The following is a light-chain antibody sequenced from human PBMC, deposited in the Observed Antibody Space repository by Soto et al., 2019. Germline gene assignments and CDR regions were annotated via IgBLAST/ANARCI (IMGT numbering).Light chain of an antibody. CDR1: SSNIGNNY. V-gene: IGLV1-51*01. J-gene: IGLJ3*02. CDR3: ASWDDSLNSPV. CDR2: DNN. Sequence: QSVLTQPPSVSAAPGQKVSISCSGSSSNIGNNYVSWYQQLPGTAPKLLIYDNNRRPSGIPDRFYGSKSGTSASLAISGLQSEDEADYYCASWDDSLNSPVFGGGTKLTVL.